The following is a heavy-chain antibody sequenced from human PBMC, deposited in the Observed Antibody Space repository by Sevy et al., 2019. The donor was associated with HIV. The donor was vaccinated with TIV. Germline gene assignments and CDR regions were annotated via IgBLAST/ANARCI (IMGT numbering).Heavy chain of an antibody. CDR3: AKDLAGPGRRYFDY. D-gene: IGHD6-13*01. CDR1: GFTFSNFG. Sequence: GGSLSLSCTASGFTFSNFGMHWVRQVPGKGLEWVTFIRYDGSDKYYAASVKGRFTISRDDSMNTLYLQMDSLRPEDTAIYYCAKDLAGPGRRYFDYWGQGTLVTVSS. J-gene: IGHJ4*02. V-gene: IGHV3-30*02. CDR2: IRYDGSDK.